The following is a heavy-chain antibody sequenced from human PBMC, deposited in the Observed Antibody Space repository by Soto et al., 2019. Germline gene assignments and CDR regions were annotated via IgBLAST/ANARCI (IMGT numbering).Heavy chain of an antibody. Sequence: PGGSLRLSCAASQFSFSSYWMHWVRQVPGKGPAWVSRINHDGSKTEYADSVKGRFTISRDNAKNSLYLQMNSLRAEDTAVYYCARPLIAARPEFDYWGQGTLVTVSS. J-gene: IGHJ4*02. CDR3: ARPLIAARPEFDY. D-gene: IGHD6-6*01. CDR1: QFSFSSYW. CDR2: INHDGSKT. V-gene: IGHV3-74*01.